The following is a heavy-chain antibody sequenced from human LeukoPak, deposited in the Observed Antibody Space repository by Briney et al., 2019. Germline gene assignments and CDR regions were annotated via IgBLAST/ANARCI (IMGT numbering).Heavy chain of an antibody. J-gene: IGHJ6*02. CDR3: ARVDSGENYGMDV. CDR2: VGTDGDT. D-gene: IGHD3-10*01. CDR1: GFTFRRYD. Sequence: QPGGSLRLSCAASGFTFRRYDMHWVRQVTGKGLEWVSGVGTDGDTDYSGSVKGRFTISRENAQKPLYLQMNSLRAGDTAVYYCARVDSGENYGMDVWGQGTTVTVSS. V-gene: IGHV3-13*01.